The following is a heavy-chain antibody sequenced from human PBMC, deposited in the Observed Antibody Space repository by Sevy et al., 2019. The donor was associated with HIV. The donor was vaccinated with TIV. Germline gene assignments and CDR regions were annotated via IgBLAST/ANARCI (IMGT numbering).Heavy chain of an antibody. V-gene: IGHV3-53*01. CDR2: IFSGGST. Sequence: GGSLRLSCAVSGFTVSSNYMTWVRQAPGKGLEWVSVIFSGGSTYYADSVKGRFTISRDNSKNTVELQMKSLRVEDTALYYCAKEHISGYYWGQGILVTVSS. CDR1: GFTVSSNY. D-gene: IGHD6-19*01. J-gene: IGHJ4*02. CDR3: AKEHISGYY.